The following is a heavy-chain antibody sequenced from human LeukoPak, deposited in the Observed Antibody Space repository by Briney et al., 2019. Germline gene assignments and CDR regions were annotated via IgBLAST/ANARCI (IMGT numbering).Heavy chain of an antibody. Sequence: SVKVSCKASGGTFSSYAISWVRQAPGQGLEWMGGIIPIFGTANYAQKFQGRVAITADESTSTAYMELSSLRSEDTAVYYCARDDGYYYGSGSLYYYYGMDVWGQGTTVTVSS. CDR1: GGTFSSYA. V-gene: IGHV1-69*01. CDR2: IIPIFGTA. D-gene: IGHD3-10*01. CDR3: ARDDGYYYGSGSLYYYYGMDV. J-gene: IGHJ6*02.